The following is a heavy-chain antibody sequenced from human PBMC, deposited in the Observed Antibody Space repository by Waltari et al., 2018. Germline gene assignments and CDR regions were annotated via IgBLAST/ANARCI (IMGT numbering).Heavy chain of an antibody. Sequence: QVQLQESSPGLMKPSETLSLTCTVSGASITNYYWNWVRQSAGGGLEWIGRFYVGGSTDYNPSLRSRVTMSFDTSKNQFSLRLSSVTAADTAIYYCAGRYYYYMDVWGKGTTVTISS. V-gene: IGHV4-4*07. CDR1: GASITNYY. CDR2: FYVGGST. D-gene: IGHD3-9*01. CDR3: AGRYYYYMDV. J-gene: IGHJ6*03.